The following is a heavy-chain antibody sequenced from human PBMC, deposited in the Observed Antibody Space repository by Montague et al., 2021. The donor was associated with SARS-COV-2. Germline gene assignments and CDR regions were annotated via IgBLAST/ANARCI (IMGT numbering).Heavy chain of an antibody. CDR2: ISHDESNN. V-gene: IGHV3-30*04. D-gene: IGHD1-26*01. CDR3: AREGYRSGSFYIDY. CDR1: RLPFNGYA. J-gene: IGHJ4*01. Sequence: SLRLSCAASRLPFNGYAMHWVRQAPGKGLEWRTFISHDESNNRYADSVKGRFTISRDNSKNTLYLQMDSLRPEDTAVYYCAREGYRSGSFYIDYWGQGTLVTVSS.